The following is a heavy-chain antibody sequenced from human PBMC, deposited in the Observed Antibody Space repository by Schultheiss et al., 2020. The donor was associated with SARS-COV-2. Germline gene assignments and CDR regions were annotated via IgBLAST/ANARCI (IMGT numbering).Heavy chain of an antibody. CDR2: IKSKTDGGTT. V-gene: IGHV3-15*07. CDR3: TTSYRRNYYDTLYAFDI. D-gene: IGHD3-22*01. Sequence: GGSLRLSCAASGFTFSNAWMNWVRQAPGKGLEWVGRIKSKTDGGTTDYAAPVKGRFTISRDDSKNTLYLQMNSLKTEDTAVYYCTTSYRRNYYDTLYAFDIWGQGTMVTVSS. CDR1: GFTFSNAW. J-gene: IGHJ3*02.